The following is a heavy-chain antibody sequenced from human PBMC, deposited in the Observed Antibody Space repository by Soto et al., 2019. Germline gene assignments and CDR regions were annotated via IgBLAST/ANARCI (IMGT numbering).Heavy chain of an antibody. Sequence: QVQLVQSGAEVKKPGPSVKVSCKASGYTFTSYAVSWVRQTPGQGLEWMGWISPYNGNTNYARKLHGRVTMTTNTGTSTAYMDLRSVRSDYTAVYYCAGGHRGVRGGMDVWGQGTTVTFS. V-gene: IGHV1-18*01. D-gene: IGHD3-10*01. CDR3: AGGHRGVRGGMDV. CDR2: ISPYNGNT. J-gene: IGHJ6*02. CDR1: GYTFTSYA.